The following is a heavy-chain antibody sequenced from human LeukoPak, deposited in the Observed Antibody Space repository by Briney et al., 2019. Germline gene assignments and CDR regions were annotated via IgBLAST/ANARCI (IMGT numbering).Heavy chain of an antibody. CDR1: GFTFSSYA. Sequence: GGSLRLSCAASGFTFSSYAMSWVRQAPGKGLEWVSAISGSGGSTYYADSVKGRFTISRDNSKNTLYLQMNSLRAEDTAVYYCAKKASYSSSWYYYMDVWGKGTTVTVSS. J-gene: IGHJ6*03. V-gene: IGHV3-23*01. D-gene: IGHD6-13*01. CDR3: AKKASYSSSWYYYMDV. CDR2: ISGSGGST.